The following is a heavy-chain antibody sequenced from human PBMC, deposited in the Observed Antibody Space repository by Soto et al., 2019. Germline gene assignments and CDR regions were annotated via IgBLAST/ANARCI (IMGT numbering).Heavy chain of an antibody. Sequence: SVKVSCKASGGTFSSYAISWVRQAPGQGLEWMGGIIPIFGTANYAQKFKGRVTITADESTSTAYMELSSLRSEDTAVYYCARDIATWYYYYGMDVWGQGTTVTVSS. CDR2: IIPIFGTA. CDR1: GGTFSSYA. J-gene: IGHJ6*02. CDR3: ARDIATWYYYYGMDV. V-gene: IGHV1-69*13. D-gene: IGHD6-13*01.